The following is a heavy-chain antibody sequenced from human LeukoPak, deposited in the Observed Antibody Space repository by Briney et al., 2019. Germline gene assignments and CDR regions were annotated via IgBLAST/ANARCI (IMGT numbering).Heavy chain of an antibody. CDR2: INHSGST. Sequence: PETLSLTCAVYGGSFSGYYWSWIRQPPGKGLEWIGEINHSGSTNYNPSLKSRVTISVDTSKNQFSLKLSSVTAADTAVYYCARVGYWYYFDYWGQGTLVTVSS. CDR3: ARVGYWYYFDY. CDR1: GGSFSGYY. D-gene: IGHD6-13*01. J-gene: IGHJ4*02. V-gene: IGHV4-34*01.